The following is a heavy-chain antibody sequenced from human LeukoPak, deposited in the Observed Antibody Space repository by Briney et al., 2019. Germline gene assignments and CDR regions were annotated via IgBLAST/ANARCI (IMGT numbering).Heavy chain of an antibody. V-gene: IGHV4-34*01. CDR1: GGSFSGYY. CDR2: INHSGST. J-gene: IGHJ4*02. CDR3: ARDWVVTMVRGNPQSGDY. D-gene: IGHD3-10*01. Sequence: SETLSLTCAVYGGSFSGYYWSWLRQPPGKGLEWIGEINHSGSTNYNPSLKSRVTISVDTSKNQFSLKLSSVTAADTAVYYCARDWVVTMVRGNPQSGDYWGQGTLVTVSS.